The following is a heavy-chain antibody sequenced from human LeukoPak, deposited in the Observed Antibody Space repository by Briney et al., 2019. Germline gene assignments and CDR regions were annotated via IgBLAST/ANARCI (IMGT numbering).Heavy chain of an antibody. D-gene: IGHD2-15*01. V-gene: IGHV3-53*01. CDR3: ARAGLYCSGGSCYHFDY. CDR1: GFTVSSNY. Sequence: PGGSLRLSCAASGFTVSSNYMSWVRQAPGKGLEWVSVIYSGGSTYYADSVKGRFTISRDNSKNTLYLQMNSLRAEDTAVYYCARAGLYCSGGSCYHFDYWGQGTLVTASS. J-gene: IGHJ4*02. CDR2: IYSGGST.